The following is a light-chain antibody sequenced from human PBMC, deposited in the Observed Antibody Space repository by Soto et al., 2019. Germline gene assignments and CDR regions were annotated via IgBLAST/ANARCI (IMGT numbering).Light chain of an antibody. CDR1: HSITNW. CDR2: DVS. V-gene: IGKV1-5*01. CDR3: QQYENLPT. Sequence: DIQMTQSPSTLSASVGDRVTLTCRASHSITNWLAWYQQKPGKAPKVLIYDVSTLGSGVPSRFSGSGSGTEFTLTISRLQPEDIATYYCQQYENLPTFGQGTRLEIK. J-gene: IGKJ5*01.